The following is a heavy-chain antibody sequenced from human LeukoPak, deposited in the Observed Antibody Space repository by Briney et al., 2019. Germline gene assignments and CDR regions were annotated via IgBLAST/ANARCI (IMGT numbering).Heavy chain of an antibody. D-gene: IGHD3-3*01. CDR3: ARDSALKRSGYSFSSTSQLSRH. CDR2: INPNSGGT. CDR1: GYTFTGYY. J-gene: IGHJ4*02. V-gene: IGHV1-2*02. Sequence: RRASVKVSCKASGYTFTGYYMHWVRQAPGQGLEWMGWINPNSGGTNYAQKFQGRVTMTRDTSISTAYMELSRLRSDDTAVYYCARDSALKRSGYSFSSTSQLSRHWGQGTLVTVSS.